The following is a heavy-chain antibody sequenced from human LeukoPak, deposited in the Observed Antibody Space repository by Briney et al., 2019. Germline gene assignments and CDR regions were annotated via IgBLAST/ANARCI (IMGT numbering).Heavy chain of an antibody. J-gene: IGHJ4*02. V-gene: IGHV3-64*01. CDR1: GFTFSSNA. CDR3: ARDLRD. CDR2: ISSNGGST. Sequence: GGSLRLSCAASGFTFSSNAMHWVRQAPGKGLEYVSGISSNGGSTYYANSVKGRFTISRDNFKNTLYLQMGSLRADDTAVYYCARDLRDWGQGTLVTVSS.